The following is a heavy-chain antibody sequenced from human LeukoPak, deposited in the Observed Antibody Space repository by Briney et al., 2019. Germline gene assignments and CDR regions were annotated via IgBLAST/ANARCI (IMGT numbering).Heavy chain of an antibody. V-gene: IGHV3-7*01. CDR3: ATNSGYRFDY. Sequence: TGGSLRLSCAASGFTFSSYWMSWVRQAPGKGLEWVANIKTDGSEKYYVDCVRGRFTISRDNAENSLYLQMNSLRAEDTAVYYYATNSGYRFDYWGQGSLVTVSS. D-gene: IGHD3-22*01. J-gene: IGHJ4*02. CDR1: GFTFSSYW. CDR2: IKTDGSEK.